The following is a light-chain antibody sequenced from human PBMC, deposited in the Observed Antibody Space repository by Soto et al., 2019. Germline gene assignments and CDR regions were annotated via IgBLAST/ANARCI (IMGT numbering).Light chain of an antibody. CDR2: EGN. J-gene: IGLJ2*01. CDR3: CSYAGSSTLV. V-gene: IGLV2-23*01. Sequence: QSALTQPASVSGSPGQSITSSCTGTSSDVGSYNLVSWYQQYPGKAPKLMIYEGNKRPSGVSNRFSGSKSGNTASLTISGIQAEDEADYYCCSYAGSSTLVFGGGTKVTVL. CDR1: SSDVGSYNL.